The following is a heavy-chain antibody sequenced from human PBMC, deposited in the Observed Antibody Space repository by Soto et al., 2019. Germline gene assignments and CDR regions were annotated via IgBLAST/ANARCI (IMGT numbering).Heavy chain of an antibody. J-gene: IGHJ1*01. D-gene: IGHD3-16*01. CDR3: ARWGATGGLDV. CDR2: TSYDGSDK. Sequence: QVQLVESGGGVVQPGTSLRVSCVGSGFTFRSYVIHWVRQAPGKGLEWVALTSYDGSDKYYGDSVRGRFTISRDNSRNTVDPQTDSLSLEDPALYYCARWGATGGLDVWGQGTLVSVSS. V-gene: IGHV3-30*19. CDR1: GFTFRSYV.